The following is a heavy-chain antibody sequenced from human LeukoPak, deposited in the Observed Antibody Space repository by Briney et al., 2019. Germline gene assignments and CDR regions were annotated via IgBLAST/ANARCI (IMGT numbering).Heavy chain of an antibody. CDR3: ARVFSGRYFYFDN. CDR1: GFTFSSYW. D-gene: IGHD6-19*01. Sequence: PGGSLRLSCAASGFTFSSYWMHWVRQAPGKGLVWVSRINSDGSSTTYADSVKGRFTISRDNAKNTLYLQMNSLRAEDTAVYYCARVFSGRYFYFDNWGQGTLVTVSS. CDR2: INSDGSST. V-gene: IGHV3-74*01. J-gene: IGHJ4*02.